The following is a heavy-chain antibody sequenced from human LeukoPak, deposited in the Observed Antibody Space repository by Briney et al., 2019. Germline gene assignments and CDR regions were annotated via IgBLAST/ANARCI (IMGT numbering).Heavy chain of an antibody. CDR3: ARHFTGPGTYTPYFGMDV. V-gene: IGHV4-59*08. J-gene: IGHJ6*02. Sequence: EPSETLSHTCTVSGGSIRSYYCSWIRQPPGKGLEWVGYVHYSGSTSYNPSPKSRVTISVDASKNQFSLKLSSVTAADTAVYYCARHFTGPGTYTPYFGMDVWGQGTTVTVSS. CDR1: GGSIRSYY. CDR2: VHYSGST. D-gene: IGHD3-16*01.